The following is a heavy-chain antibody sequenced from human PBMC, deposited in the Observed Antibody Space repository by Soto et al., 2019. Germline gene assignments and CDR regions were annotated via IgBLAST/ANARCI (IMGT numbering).Heavy chain of an antibody. CDR3: AGVIAARPLVY. J-gene: IGHJ4*02. CDR2: IYHSGST. Sequence: QLQLQESGSGLVKPSQTLSLTCAVSGGSISSGGYSWSWIRQPPGKGLEWIGYIYHSGSTFYNPSLKSRVTISVDRSKNQCSLKLSSVTAADTAVYYCAGVIAARPLVYWGQGTLVTVSS. V-gene: IGHV4-30-2*01. D-gene: IGHD6-6*01. CDR1: GGSISSGGYS.